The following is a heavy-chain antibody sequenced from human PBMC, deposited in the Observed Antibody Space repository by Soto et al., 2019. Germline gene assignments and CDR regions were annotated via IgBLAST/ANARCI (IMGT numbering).Heavy chain of an antibody. CDR3: ARVPSP. J-gene: IGHJ5*02. V-gene: IGHV4-30-2*01. CDR2: IYHSGSP. CDR1: GGSISSGGYS. Sequence: SETLSLTCAVSGGSISSGGYSWSWIRQPPGKGLEWIGYIYHSGSPYYNPSLKSRVTISVDRSKNQFSLNLSSVTAADTAVYYCARVPSPWGQGTLVTV.